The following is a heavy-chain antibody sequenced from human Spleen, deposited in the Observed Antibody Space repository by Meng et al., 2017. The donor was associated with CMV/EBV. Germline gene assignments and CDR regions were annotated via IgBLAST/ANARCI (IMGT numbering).Heavy chain of an antibody. CDR3: ATTETGV. J-gene: IGHJ6*02. V-gene: IGHV3-21*04. D-gene: IGHD3-9*01. CDR1: GFTFSSYS. CDR2: ISSSSSYI. Sequence: GESLKISCAASGFTFSSYSMNWVRQAPGKGLEWVSSISSSSSYIYYADSVKGRFTISRDNAKNSLYLQMNSLRAEDTALYYCATTETGVWGQGTTVTVSS.